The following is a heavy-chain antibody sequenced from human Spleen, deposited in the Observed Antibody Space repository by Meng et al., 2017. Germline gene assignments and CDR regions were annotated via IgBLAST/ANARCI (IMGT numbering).Heavy chain of an antibody. D-gene: IGHD6-6*01. V-gene: IGHV3-23*01. CDR2: IGSGGTT. Sequence: EVQLLESGGGVVQPGGPLRLSCAASGLTFSSYDMTWVRQAPGKGLEWVSSIGSGGTTYYADSVKGRFTISRDNSKNTLYLQMNSLRAEDTALYYCVKGFDSTSPSNCWGQGTLVTVSS. CDR1: GLTFSSYD. J-gene: IGHJ4*02. CDR3: VKGFDSTSPSNC.